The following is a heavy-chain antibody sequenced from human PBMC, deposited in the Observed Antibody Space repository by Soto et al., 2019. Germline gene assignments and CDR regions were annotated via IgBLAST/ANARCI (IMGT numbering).Heavy chain of an antibody. J-gene: IGHJ5*02. CDR3: ARHGSGTFS. Sequence: SETLSLTCTVSGGSINSYYWGWIRQPPGKELEWIGSIYYSGNTYYNPSLKSRLTISVDTSKNQFSLKLTSVTAADTAVYYCARHGSGTFSWGQGTLVTVSS. D-gene: IGHD6-13*01. CDR2: IYYSGNT. V-gene: IGHV4-39*01. CDR1: GGSINSYY.